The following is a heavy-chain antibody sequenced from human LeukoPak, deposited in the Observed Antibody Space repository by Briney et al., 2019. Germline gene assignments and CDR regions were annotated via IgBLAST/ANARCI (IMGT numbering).Heavy chain of an antibody. Sequence: ASVKVSCKASGGTFSSYAISWVRQAPGQGLEWMGRIIPILGIANYAQKFQGRVTITADKSTSTAYMELSSLRSEGTAVYYCARPLRGYDSGDYWGQGTLVTVSS. CDR3: ARPLRGYDSGDY. CDR1: GGTFSSYA. V-gene: IGHV1-69*04. CDR2: IIPILGIA. J-gene: IGHJ4*02. D-gene: IGHD5-12*01.